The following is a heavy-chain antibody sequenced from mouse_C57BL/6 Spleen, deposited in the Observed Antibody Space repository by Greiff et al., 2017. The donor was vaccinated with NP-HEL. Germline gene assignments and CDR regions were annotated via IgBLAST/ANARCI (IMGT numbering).Heavy chain of an antibody. J-gene: IGHJ4*01. D-gene: IGHD2-5*01. V-gene: IGHV1-81*01. CDR1: GYTFTSYG. CDR3: ARSAYYSNYFYAMDY. CDR2: IYPRSGNT. Sequence: QVQLKESGAELARPGASVKLSCKASGYTFTSYGISWVKQRTGQGLEWIGEIYPRSGNTYYNEKFKGKATLTADKSSSTAYMELRSLTSEDSAVYFCARSAYYSNYFYAMDYWGQGTSVTVSS.